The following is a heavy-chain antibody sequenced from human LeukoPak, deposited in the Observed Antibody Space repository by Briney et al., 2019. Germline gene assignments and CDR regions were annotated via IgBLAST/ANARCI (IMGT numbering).Heavy chain of an antibody. V-gene: IGHV3-30*04. CDR2: ISYDGSNK. CDR3: ARDSGNYLDAFDI. CDR1: GFTFSSYA. J-gene: IGHJ3*02. Sequence: PGRSLRPSCAASGFTFSSYAMHWVRQAPGKGLEWVAAISYDGSNKYSADSVKGRFTISRDNAKNSLYLQMNSLRAEDTAVYYCARDSGNYLDAFDIWGQGTMVTVSS. D-gene: IGHD1-7*01.